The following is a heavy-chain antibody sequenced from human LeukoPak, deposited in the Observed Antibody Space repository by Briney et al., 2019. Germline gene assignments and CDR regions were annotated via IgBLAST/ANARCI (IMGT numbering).Heavy chain of an antibody. Sequence: SETLSLTCAVYGGSFSGYYWSWIRQPPGKGLEWIGEINHSGNTNYNPSLKSRVTISVDTSKNQFSLKLSSVTAADTAVYYCARGLFSTLGYWGQGTLVTVSS. J-gene: IGHJ4*02. D-gene: IGHD3-16*01. CDR2: INHSGNT. CDR3: ARGLFSTLGY. CDR1: GGSFSGYY. V-gene: IGHV4-34*01.